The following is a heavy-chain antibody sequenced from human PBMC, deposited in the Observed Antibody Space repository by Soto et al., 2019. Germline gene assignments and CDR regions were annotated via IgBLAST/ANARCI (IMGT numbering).Heavy chain of an antibody. J-gene: IGHJ5*02. CDR3: ARERPDGSRLDP. CDR1: GGSISSGDYY. V-gene: IGHV4-30-4*01. CDR2: IYNSGNT. Sequence: SETLSLTCTVSGGSISSGDYYWSWIRQPPGKGLEWIGYIYNSGNTYFNPSLKSRVTISVDTSKNQFSLKLSSVAAADTAVYYCARERPDGSRLDPWGQGTLVTVSS. D-gene: IGHD6-13*01.